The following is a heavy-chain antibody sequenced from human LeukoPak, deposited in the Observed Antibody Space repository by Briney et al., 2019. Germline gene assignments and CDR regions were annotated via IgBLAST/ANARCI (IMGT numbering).Heavy chain of an antibody. CDR2: IYYSGST. CDR1: GGSISSSSYY. CDR3: ARVRYYYGSGSHFDY. J-gene: IGHJ4*02. Sequence: PSETLSLTCTVSGGSISSSSYYWGWIRQPPGKGLEWIGSIYYSGSTYYNPSLKSRVTISVDTSKNQFSLKLSSVTAADTAVYYCARVRYYYGSGSHFDYWGQGTLVTVSS. D-gene: IGHD3-10*01. V-gene: IGHV4-39*01.